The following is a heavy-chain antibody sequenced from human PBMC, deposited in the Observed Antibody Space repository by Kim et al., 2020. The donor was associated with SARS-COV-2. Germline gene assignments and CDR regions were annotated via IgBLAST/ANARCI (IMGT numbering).Heavy chain of an antibody. V-gene: IGHV1-3*01. CDR2: ITAATGHA. D-gene: IGHD6-13*01. CDR3: ARALAAGTGC. J-gene: IGHJ4*02. Sequence: ASVKVSCKASGYTLSNYDIHWVRQAPGQGLDWMGGITAATGHAAYSRKFQGRVTITRDTSTNTTYMELTSLTSEDTAIYFCARALAAGTGCWGQGTLVTVSS. CDR1: GYTLSNYD.